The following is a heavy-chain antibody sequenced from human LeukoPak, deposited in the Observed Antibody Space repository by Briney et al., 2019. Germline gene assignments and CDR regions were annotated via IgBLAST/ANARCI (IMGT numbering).Heavy chain of an antibody. CDR2: ISSSSSTI. D-gene: IGHD3-22*01. Sequence: GGSLGLSCAASGFTFSSYSMNWVRQAPGKGLEWVSYISSSSSTIYYADSVKGRFTISRDNAKNSLYLQMNSLRAEDTAVYYCASHYDSSGYYRFYFPFDYWGQGTLVTVSS. J-gene: IGHJ4*02. CDR1: GFTFSSYS. V-gene: IGHV3-48*01. CDR3: ASHYDSSGYYRFYFPFDY.